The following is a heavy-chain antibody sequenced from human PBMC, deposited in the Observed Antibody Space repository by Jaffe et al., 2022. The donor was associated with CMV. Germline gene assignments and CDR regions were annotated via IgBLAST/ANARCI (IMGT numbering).Heavy chain of an antibody. CDR1: GFTFDDYA. J-gene: IGHJ4*02. CDR2: ISWNSGSI. CDR3: AKDIGPRESHAIH. V-gene: IGHV3-9*01. Sequence: EVQLVESGGGLVQPGRSLRLSCAASGFTFDDYAMHWVRQAPGKGLEWVSGISWNSGSIGYADSVKGRFTISRDNAKNSLYLQMNSLRAEDTALYYCAKDIGPRESHAIHWGQGTLVTVSS.